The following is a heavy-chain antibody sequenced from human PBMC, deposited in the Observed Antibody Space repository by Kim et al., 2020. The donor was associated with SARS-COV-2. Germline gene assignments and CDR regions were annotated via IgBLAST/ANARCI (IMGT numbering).Heavy chain of an antibody. CDR1: GGSFSGYY. J-gene: IGHJ4*02. CDR2: INHSGST. D-gene: IGHD6-13*01. CDR3: ARGEQLDH. V-gene: IGHV4-34*01. Sequence: SETLSLTCAVYGGSFSGYYWSWIRQPPGKGLEWIGEINHSGSTNYNPSLKSRVTISVDTSKNQFSLKLSSVTAADTAVHYCARGEQLDHWGQGTLVTVSS.